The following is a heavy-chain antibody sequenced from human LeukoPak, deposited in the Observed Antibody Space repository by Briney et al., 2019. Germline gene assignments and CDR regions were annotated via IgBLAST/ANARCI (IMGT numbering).Heavy chain of an antibody. Sequence: PGGSLRLSCAASGFTLSTYGMHWVRQAPGKGLEWVAVIWYDGDNKYNVDSVKGRFTISRDNSKNTLYLQMNSLRAEDTAVYYCAKDLTSYSSGWYYFDYWGQGTLVTVSS. J-gene: IGHJ4*02. D-gene: IGHD6-19*01. V-gene: IGHV3-33*06. CDR3: AKDLTSYSSGWYYFDY. CDR2: IWYDGDNK. CDR1: GFTLSTYG.